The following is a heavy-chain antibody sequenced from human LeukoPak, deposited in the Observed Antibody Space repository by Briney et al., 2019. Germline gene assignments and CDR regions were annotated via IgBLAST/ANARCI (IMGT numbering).Heavy chain of an antibody. CDR1: GFTFSSYG. CDR3: AKDVYGDKAFDY. D-gene: IGHD4-17*01. V-gene: IGHV3-23*01. CDR2: ISGSGGST. Sequence: GGTLRLSCAASGFTFSSYGMSWVRKAPGKGLEWVSAISGSGGSTYYADSVKGRFTISRDNSKNTLYLQMNSLRAEDTAVYYCAKDVYGDKAFDYWGQGTLVTVSS. J-gene: IGHJ4*02.